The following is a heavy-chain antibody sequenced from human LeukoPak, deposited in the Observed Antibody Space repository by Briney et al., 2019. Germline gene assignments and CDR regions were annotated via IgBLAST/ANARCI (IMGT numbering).Heavy chain of an antibody. CDR3: ARDYYDSSGYSGAFDI. V-gene: IGHV3-7*01. J-gene: IGHJ3*02. Sequence: GGSLRLSCAASGFTFSNYWMTWVRQAPGKGLEWVANIKQDGSVKSYEDSVKGRFTIARDNAKNSLYLQMNSLRAEDTAVYYCARDYYDSSGYSGAFDIWGQGTMVTVSS. CDR1: GFTFSNYW. CDR2: IKQDGSVK. D-gene: IGHD3-22*01.